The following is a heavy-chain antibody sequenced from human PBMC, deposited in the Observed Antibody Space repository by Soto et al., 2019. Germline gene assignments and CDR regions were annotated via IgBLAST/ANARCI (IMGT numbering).Heavy chain of an antibody. D-gene: IGHD3-3*01. J-gene: IGHJ5*02. CDR1: GGTFSSYA. CDR3: ARAEITIFGVVNNWFDP. V-gene: IGHV1-69*13. Sequence: SVKVSCKASGGTFSSYAISWVRQAPGQGLEWMGGIIPIFGTANYAQKFQGRVTITADESTSTAYMELSSLRSEDTAVYYCARAEITIFGVVNNWFDPWGQGTLVTVSS. CDR2: IIPIFGTA.